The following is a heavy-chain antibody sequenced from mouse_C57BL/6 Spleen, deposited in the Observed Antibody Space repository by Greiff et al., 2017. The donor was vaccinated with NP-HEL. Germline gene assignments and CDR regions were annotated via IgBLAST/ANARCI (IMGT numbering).Heavy chain of an antibody. Sequence: EVQLQQSGPELVKPGASVKISCKASGYTFTDYYMNWVKQSHGKSLEWIGDINPNNGGTSYNQKFKGKATLTVDKSSSTAYMELRSLTSEDSAVYYCARDHGSSYSFAYWGQGTLVTVSA. CDR3: ARDHGSSYSFAY. CDR2: INPNNGGT. J-gene: IGHJ3*01. D-gene: IGHD1-1*01. V-gene: IGHV1-26*01. CDR1: GYTFTDYY.